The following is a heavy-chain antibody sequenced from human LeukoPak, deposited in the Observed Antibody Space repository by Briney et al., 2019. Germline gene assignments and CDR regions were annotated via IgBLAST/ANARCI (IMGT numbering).Heavy chain of an antibody. CDR1: GFTFSDYA. Sequence: GGSLRLSCVASGFTFSDYAMYWVRQAPGKGLEWVSTFKTNSGQVYYAESVRGRFTISRVNSKNTVYLEMSSLRAEDTALYFCARSVPDYTRFDYWGQGALVTVSS. D-gene: IGHD4-11*01. CDR2: FKTNSGQV. V-gene: IGHV3-23*01. J-gene: IGHJ4*02. CDR3: ARSVPDYTRFDY.